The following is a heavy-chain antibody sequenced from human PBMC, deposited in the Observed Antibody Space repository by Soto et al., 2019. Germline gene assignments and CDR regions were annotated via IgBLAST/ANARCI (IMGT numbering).Heavy chain of an antibody. CDR1: EFVFRSYW. Sequence: GGSLRLSCAASEFVFRSYWMHWVRQAPGKGLVWVSRINNDGTITQYADSVRGRFTISRDNSKKMLYLNMNNLRAEDTAMYYRARSDVKVWGQGTLVTVSS. CDR3: ARSDVKV. CDR2: INNDGTIT. V-gene: IGHV3-74*03. J-gene: IGHJ4*02.